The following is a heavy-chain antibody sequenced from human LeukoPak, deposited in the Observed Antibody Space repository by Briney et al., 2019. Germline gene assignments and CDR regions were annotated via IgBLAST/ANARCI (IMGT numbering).Heavy chain of an antibody. J-gene: IGHJ3*02. CDR3: ARWFAAAGIDAFDI. CDR1: GGSISSYY. V-gene: IGHV4-59*08. Sequence: SETLSLTCTVSGGSISSYYWSWIRQPPGKGLEWIGYIYYSGSTNYNPSLKSRVTISVDTSKNQFSLKLSSVTAADTAVYYCARWFAAAGIDAFDIWGQGTMVTVSS. D-gene: IGHD6-13*01. CDR2: IYYSGST.